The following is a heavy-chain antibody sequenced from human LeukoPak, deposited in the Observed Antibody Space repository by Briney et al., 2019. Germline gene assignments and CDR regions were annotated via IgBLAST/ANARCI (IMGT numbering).Heavy chain of an antibody. V-gene: IGHV3-53*01. CDR2: LYSDGNT. Sequence: GGSLRLSCAASGFTVIVNDMTWVRQAPGKGLEWVSVLYSDGNTKYADSVQGRFTISRDNSKNTLYLEMNSRSPDDTAVYYCARGVEPLAANTLAYWGQGTLVTVSS. CDR3: ARGVEPLAANTLAY. J-gene: IGHJ4*02. D-gene: IGHD1-14*01. CDR1: GFTVIVND.